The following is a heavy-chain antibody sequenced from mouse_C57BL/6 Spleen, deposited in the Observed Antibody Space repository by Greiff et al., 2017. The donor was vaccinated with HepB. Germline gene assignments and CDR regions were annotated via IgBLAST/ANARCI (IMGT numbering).Heavy chain of an antibody. D-gene: IGHD3-3*01. CDR1: GYTFTSYW. Sequence: VKLVESGAELAKPGASVKLSCKASGYTFTSYWMHWVKQRPGQGLEWIGYINPSSGYTKYNQEFKDKATLTADKSSSTAYMQLSSLTYEDSAVYYCGTGTEDAMDYWGQGTSVTVSS. V-gene: IGHV1-7*01. J-gene: IGHJ4*01. CDR2: INPSSGYT. CDR3: GTGTEDAMDY.